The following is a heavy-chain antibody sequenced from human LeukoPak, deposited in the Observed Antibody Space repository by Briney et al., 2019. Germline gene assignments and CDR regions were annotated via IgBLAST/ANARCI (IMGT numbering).Heavy chain of an antibody. Sequence: SEPLSLTCAVSGYSISSGYYWGWIRSPPGKGLERIGSIYHSGSTYYNPSLKSRVTISVDTSKNQFSLKLSSVTAADTAVYYCARVPYYYDSSGYYYVDYWGQGTLVTVSS. D-gene: IGHD3-22*01. CDR2: IYHSGST. CDR3: ARVPYYYDSSGYYYVDY. CDR1: GYSISSGYY. J-gene: IGHJ4*02. V-gene: IGHV4-38-2*01.